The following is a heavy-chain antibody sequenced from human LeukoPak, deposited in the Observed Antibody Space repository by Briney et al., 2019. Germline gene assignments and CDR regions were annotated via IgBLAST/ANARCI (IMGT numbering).Heavy chain of an antibody. Sequence: SETLSLTCTVSGGSISSGDYYWSWIRQPPGKGLEWIGYIFNSGSTFYNPSLKSRVTISVDTSKTQFSLRLSSVTAADTAVYYCARDFGFGVLQPNFDYWGQGTLVTVSS. CDR2: IFNSGST. CDR1: GGSISSGDYY. V-gene: IGHV4-30-4*08. CDR3: ARDFGFGVLQPNFDY. J-gene: IGHJ4*02. D-gene: IGHD3-10*01.